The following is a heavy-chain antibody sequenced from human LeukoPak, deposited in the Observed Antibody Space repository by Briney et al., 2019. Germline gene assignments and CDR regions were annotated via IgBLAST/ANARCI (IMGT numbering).Heavy chain of an antibody. Sequence: ASVTVSCTASGYTFTVYYMHWVRQAQGQGKEWMGWINPNSGGTNYEQKFEGRVTINREKKISKANMEQKKMRSDDTAVYYCARGTRSGIYNVFYCGQGTLFTVSS. J-gene: IGHJ4*02. CDR3: ARGTRSGIYNVFY. D-gene: IGHD3-10*01. CDR1: GYTFTVYY. CDR2: INPNSGGT. V-gene: IGHV1-2*02.